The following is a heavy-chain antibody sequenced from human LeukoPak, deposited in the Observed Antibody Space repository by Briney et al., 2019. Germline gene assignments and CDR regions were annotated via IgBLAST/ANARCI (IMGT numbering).Heavy chain of an antibody. CDR1: EFTFSSYG. V-gene: IGHV3-30*18. CDR2: ISYDGSNK. J-gene: IGHJ4*02. Sequence: GRSLRLSCAASEFTFSSYGMHWVRQAPGKGLEGVAVISYDGSNKYYADSVKGRFTISRDNSKNTLYLQMNSLRAEDTAVYYCAKDVESYFDYWGQGTLVTVSS. CDR3: AKDVESYFDY.